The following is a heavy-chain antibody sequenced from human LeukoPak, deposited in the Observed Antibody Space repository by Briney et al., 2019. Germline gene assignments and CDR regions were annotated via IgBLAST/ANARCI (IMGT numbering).Heavy chain of an antibody. D-gene: IGHD1-26*01. CDR1: GFSFSSYG. Sequence: GGSLRLSCAASGFSFSSYGMNWVRQAPGQGLEWVSYIDPTGRSVYYADSVKGRFTVSRDNSKNTLYLQMNSLRAEDTAVYFCAKSQDGGRLFHFDYWGQGTLVTVSS. V-gene: IGHV3-23*05. CDR3: AKSQDGGRLFHFDY. J-gene: IGHJ4*02. CDR2: IDPTGRSV.